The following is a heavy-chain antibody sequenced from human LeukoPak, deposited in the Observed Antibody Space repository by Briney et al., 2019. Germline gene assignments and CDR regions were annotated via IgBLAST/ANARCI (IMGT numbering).Heavy chain of an antibody. CDR2: FYPGDSDI. D-gene: IGHD5-24*01. CDR3: ARGDGYNYYFDY. CDR1: GYSFTSYW. J-gene: IGHJ4*02. Sequence: GESLKISCQSSGYSFTSYWIGWVRQMPGKGLDWMGIFYPGDSDIRYSPSFQGQVTISADKSISTAYLQWSSLKASDTAIYYCARGDGYNYYFDYWGQGTLVTVSS. V-gene: IGHV5-51*01.